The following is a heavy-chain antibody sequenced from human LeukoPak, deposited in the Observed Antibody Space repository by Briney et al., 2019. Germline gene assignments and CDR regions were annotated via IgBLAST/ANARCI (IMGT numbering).Heavy chain of an antibody. J-gene: IGHJ1*01. D-gene: IGHD3-10*01. V-gene: IGHV3-7*03. CDR2: IKEDGSKK. Sequence: PGGSLRLSCGASGFTFRTYWMSWVRQAPGKGLEWVANIKEDGSKKFYVDSVKGRFTISRDNSKNTLYLQMNSLRAEDTAVYYCAKDLRGFGKVSAEYFQHWGQGTLVTVSS. CDR3: AKDLRGFGKVSAEYFQH. CDR1: GFTFRTYW.